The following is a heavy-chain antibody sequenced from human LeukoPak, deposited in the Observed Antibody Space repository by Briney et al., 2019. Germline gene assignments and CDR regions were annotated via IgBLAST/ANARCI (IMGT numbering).Heavy chain of an antibody. Sequence: ASVKVSCKASGYTFTSYGISWVRQAPGQGLEWMGWISAYNGNTNYAQKLQGRVTMTRDTSTSTVYMELSSLRSGDTAVYYCARDGYCSGGSCTRNYYYYGMDVWGQGTTVTVSS. CDR3: ARDGYCSGGSCTRNYYYYGMDV. D-gene: IGHD2-15*01. J-gene: IGHJ6*02. CDR1: GYTFTSYG. V-gene: IGHV1-18*01. CDR2: ISAYNGNT.